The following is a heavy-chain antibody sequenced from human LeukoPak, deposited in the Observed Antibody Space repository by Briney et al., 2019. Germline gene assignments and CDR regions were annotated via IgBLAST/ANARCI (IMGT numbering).Heavy chain of an antibody. J-gene: IGHJ4*02. CDR2: IYYSGST. D-gene: IGHD6-13*01. V-gene: IGHV4-59*01. CDR1: GGSISSYY. Sequence: PSGTLSLTCTVSGGSISSYYWSWIRQPPGKGLEWIGYIYYSGSTNYNPSLKSRVTISVDTSKNQFSLKLGSVTAADTAVYYCARVDSSWYEDYWGQGTLVTVSS. CDR3: ARVDSSWYEDY.